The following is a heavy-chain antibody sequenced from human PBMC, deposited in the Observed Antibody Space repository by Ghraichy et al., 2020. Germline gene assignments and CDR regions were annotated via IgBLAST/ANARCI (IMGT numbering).Heavy chain of an antibody. CDR3: AQTSVATPPVGY. Sequence: SETLSLTCTVSGGSISSSSYYWGWIRQPPGKGLEWIGSIYYSGSTYYNPSLKSRVTISVDTSKNQFSLKLSSVTAADTAVYYCAQTSVATPPVGYWGQGTLVTVSS. CDR2: IYYSGST. V-gene: IGHV4-39*01. J-gene: IGHJ4*02. D-gene: IGHD2-15*01. CDR1: GGSISSSSYY.